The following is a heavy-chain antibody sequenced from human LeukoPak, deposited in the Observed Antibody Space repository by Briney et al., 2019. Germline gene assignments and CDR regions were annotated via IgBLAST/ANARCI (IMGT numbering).Heavy chain of an antibody. CDR3: ARWPYSSSYYFDY. D-gene: IGHD6-6*01. CDR1: GFTFDSYA. Sequence: PGGSLRLSCEASGFTFDSYAMTWVRQTPEKGLEWVSSITSGTTYIYYADSVRGRFTLSRDNAKNSLYLQMNSLRAEDTAVYYCARWPYSSSYYFDYWGQGTQVTVSS. CDR2: ITSGTTYI. J-gene: IGHJ4*02. V-gene: IGHV3-21*01.